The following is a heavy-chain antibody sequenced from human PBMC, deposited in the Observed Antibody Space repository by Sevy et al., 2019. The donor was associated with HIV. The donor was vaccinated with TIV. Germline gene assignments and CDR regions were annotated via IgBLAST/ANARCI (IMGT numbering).Heavy chain of an antibody. Sequence: SETLSLTCTVSGASIRDSSYYWAWIRQPPGKGLEWIGNIYSYGETYYNSSLKSRVTISVDTSKNQFSLSLNTVTAADTVMYFCARSMEQQLDAFDIWGQGTMVTVSS. CDR2: IYSYGET. CDR3: ARSMEQQLDAFDI. V-gene: IGHV4-39*01. J-gene: IGHJ3*02. D-gene: IGHD6-13*01. CDR1: GASIRDSSYY.